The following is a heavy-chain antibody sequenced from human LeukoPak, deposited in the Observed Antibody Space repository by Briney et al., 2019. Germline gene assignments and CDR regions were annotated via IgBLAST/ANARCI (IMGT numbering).Heavy chain of an antibody. CDR2: IIPIFGTA. V-gene: IGHV1-69*13. CDR1: GGTFSSYA. J-gene: IGHJ4*02. Sequence: GASVKVSCKASGGTFSSYAISWVRQAPGQGLEWMGGIIPIFGTANYAQKFQGRVTITADESTSTAYMELSSLRSEDTAVYYCARAYYDYVGGSYPPLDYWGQGTLVTVSS. CDR3: ARAYYDYVGGSYPPLDY. D-gene: IGHD3-16*02.